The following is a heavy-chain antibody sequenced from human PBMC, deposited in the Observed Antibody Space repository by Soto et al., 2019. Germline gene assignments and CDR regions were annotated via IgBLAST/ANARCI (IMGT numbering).Heavy chain of an antibody. Sequence: LRLSCAASGFTFTTYPMSWVRQAPGKGLEWVSTISRNGGSTYYADSVKGRFTISRDNSNNTLYLQINSLRAEDTAIYYCAKNSGLGVVGDSWGQGTLVTVSS. D-gene: IGHD2-15*01. V-gene: IGHV3-23*01. CDR3: AKNSGLGVVGDS. J-gene: IGHJ4*02. CDR1: GFTFTTYP. CDR2: ISRNGGST.